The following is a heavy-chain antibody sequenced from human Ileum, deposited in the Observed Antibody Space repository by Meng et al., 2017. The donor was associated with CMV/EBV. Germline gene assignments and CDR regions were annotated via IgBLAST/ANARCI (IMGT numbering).Heavy chain of an antibody. Sequence: ASGVNCSTCGRHWGRQDPGKEREWVAGMRYDGSNRYYADSVKGGFTTSRDNPKNTLYLQMNSRRVEDTAVYHCAKEGYSSGWYLDYWGQGTLVTVSS. CDR1: GVNCSTCG. CDR2: MRYDGSNR. V-gene: IGHV3-30*02. D-gene: IGHD6-19*01. CDR3: AKEGYSSGWYLDY. J-gene: IGHJ4*02.